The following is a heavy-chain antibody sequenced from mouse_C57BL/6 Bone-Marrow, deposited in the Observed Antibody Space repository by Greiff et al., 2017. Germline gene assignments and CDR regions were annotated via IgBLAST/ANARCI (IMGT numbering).Heavy chain of an antibody. CDR3: ARDGVAY. J-gene: IGHJ3*01. V-gene: IGHV5-4*01. Sequence: DVKLVESGGGLVKPGGSLKLFCAASGFTFSSYAMSWVRQTPEKRLEWVATISDGGSYTYYPDNVKGRFTISRDNAKNNLYLQMSHLKSEDTAMYYCARDGVAYWGQGTLVTVSA. CDR1: GFTFSSYA. CDR2: ISDGGSYT.